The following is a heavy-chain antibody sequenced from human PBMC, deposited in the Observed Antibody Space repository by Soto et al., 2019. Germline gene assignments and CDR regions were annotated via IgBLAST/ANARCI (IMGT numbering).Heavy chain of an antibody. V-gene: IGHV4-34*01. J-gene: IGHJ5*02. CDR1: GGSFSGYY. CDR2: INHSGST. CDR3: ARVSVVPAAKGPFDP. Sequence: LSLTCAVYGGSFSGYYWSWIRQPPGKGLEWIGEINHSGSTNYNPSLKSRVTISVDTSKNQFSLKLSSVTAADTAVYYCARVSVVPAAKGPFDPWGQGTLVTVSS. D-gene: IGHD2-2*01.